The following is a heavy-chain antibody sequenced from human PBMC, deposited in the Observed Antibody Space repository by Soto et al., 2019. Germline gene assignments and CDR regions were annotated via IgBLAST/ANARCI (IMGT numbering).Heavy chain of an antibody. V-gene: IGHV5-51*01. CDR3: ARLGIHTVCYMDV. J-gene: IGHJ6*03. Sequence: GESVKGSGKGFGYSLTSYGIGWVRQMPGKGLEWMGIIYPGDSDTRYSPSFQGQVTISADKSISTAYLQWSSLKASDTAMYYCARLGIHTVCYMDVWGKGTTVTVSS. CDR1: GYSLTSYG. CDR2: IYPGDSDT. D-gene: IGHD7-27*01.